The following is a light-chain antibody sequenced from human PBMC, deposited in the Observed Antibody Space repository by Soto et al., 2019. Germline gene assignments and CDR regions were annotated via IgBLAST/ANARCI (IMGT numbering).Light chain of an antibody. V-gene: IGLV1-47*01. Sequence: QSVLTQPPSASETPGQRVTISCSGKSSNIESNYVYWYQQLPGTAPKLLIYRNNQRPSGVPDRFSGSKSGTSASLAISGFRSEDEADYYCAAWDDSLSGYVFGTGTKVTVL. J-gene: IGLJ1*01. CDR1: SSNIESNY. CDR3: AAWDDSLSGYV. CDR2: RNN.